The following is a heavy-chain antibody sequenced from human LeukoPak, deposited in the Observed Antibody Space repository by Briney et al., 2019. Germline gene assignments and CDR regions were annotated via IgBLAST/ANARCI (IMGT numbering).Heavy chain of an antibody. CDR3: ARHSYGTFDY. V-gene: IGHV4-39*01. D-gene: IGHD5-18*01. CDR1: GDSINTKNYY. J-gene: IGHJ4*02. CDR2: IYYSGNT. Sequence: TSETLSLTCTVSGDSINTKNYYWGWIRQPPGKGLEWIGSIYYSGNTYYNPSLKSRVTLSIDTSKNQFSLRLSSVTAADTAVYHCARHSYGTFDYWGQGTLVTVSS.